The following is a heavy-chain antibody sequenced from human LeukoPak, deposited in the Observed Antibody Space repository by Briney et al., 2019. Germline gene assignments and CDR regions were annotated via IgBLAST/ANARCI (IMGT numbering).Heavy chain of an antibody. V-gene: IGHV4-59*01. D-gene: IGHD1-26*01. CDR1: GGSISSYY. J-gene: IGHJ4*02. CDR2: IFYSGST. Sequence: SDTLSLTCTVSGGSISSYYWCWIRQPPGKGLEWIGYIFYSGSTNYNPSLKSRVTISVDTTRNQFSLKLSSVTAADTAVYYCARGTVGAPSDYWGRGTLVTISS. CDR3: ARGTVGAPSDY.